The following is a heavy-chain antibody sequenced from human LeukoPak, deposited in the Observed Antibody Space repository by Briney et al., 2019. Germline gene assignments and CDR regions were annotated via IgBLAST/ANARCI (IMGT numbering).Heavy chain of an antibody. CDR3: SRQIDYHDDSAYPY. D-gene: IGHD3-22*01. J-gene: IGHJ4*02. CDR2: IRGKANNYAT. Sequence: GGSLRLSCAASGFPFSASAMHWVRQASGKGLEWLGRIRGKANNYATAYAASVKGRFIISRDDSKNTAYLQVNSLKTEDTAVYYCSRQIDYHDDSAYPYWGQGTLVTVSS. CDR1: GFPFSASA. V-gene: IGHV3-73*01.